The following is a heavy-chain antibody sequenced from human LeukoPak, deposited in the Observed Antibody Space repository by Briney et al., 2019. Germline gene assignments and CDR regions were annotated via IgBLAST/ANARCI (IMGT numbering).Heavy chain of an antibody. Sequence: GGSLRLSCAASGFTFSSYSMNWVRQAPGKGLEWVSSISSSSSYIYYADSVKGRFTISRDNAKNSLYLQMNSLRAEDTAVYYCAREAVVGATNYGMDVWGQGTTVTVSS. CDR2: ISSSSSYI. CDR3: AREAVVGATNYGMDV. D-gene: IGHD1-26*01. J-gene: IGHJ6*02. CDR1: GFTFSSYS. V-gene: IGHV3-21*01.